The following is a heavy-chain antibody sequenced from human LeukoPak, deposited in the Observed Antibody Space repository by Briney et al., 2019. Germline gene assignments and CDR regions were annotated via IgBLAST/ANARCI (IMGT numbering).Heavy chain of an antibody. D-gene: IGHD6-19*01. J-gene: IGHJ6*03. V-gene: IGHV1-3*03. CDR3: MRAAVEMSSCWYGDMDV. Sequence: GASVKVSCKASGYTFTSYAMHWVRQAPGQRLEWMGWINTGNGNTKYSQEFQGRVTITRDTSASTAYMELSSLRSEDMAVYYCMRAAVEMSSCWYGDMDVWGKGTTVTVSS. CDR2: INTGNGNT. CDR1: GYTFTSYA.